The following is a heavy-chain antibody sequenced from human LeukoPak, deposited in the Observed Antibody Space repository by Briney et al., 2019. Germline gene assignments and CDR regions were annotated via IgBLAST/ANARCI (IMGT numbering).Heavy chain of an antibody. CDR3: ARGARPYSSSWDYFDY. CDR1: GFTFSSYA. D-gene: IGHD6-13*01. V-gene: IGHV3-30*04. CDR2: ISYDGSNK. J-gene: IGHJ4*02. Sequence: GGSLRLSCAASGFTFSSYAMHWVRQAPGKGLEWVAVISYDGSNKYYADSVKGRFTISRDNSKNTLYLQMNSLRAEDTAVYYCARGARPYSSSWDYFDYWGQGTLVTVSS.